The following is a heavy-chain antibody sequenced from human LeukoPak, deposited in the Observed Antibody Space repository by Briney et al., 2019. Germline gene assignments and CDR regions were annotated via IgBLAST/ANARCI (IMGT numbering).Heavy chain of an antibody. CDR1: GGSISSGSYY. CDR3: AREVVTALTSYFDY. CDR2: IYTSGST. D-gene: IGHD2-21*02. V-gene: IGHV4-61*02. J-gene: IGHJ4*02. Sequence: SETLSLTCTVSGGSISSGSYYWSWIRQPAGKGLEWIGRIYTSGSTNYNPSLKSRVTISVDTSKNQFSLKLSSVTAADTAVYYCAREVVTALTSYFDYWGQGTLVTVSS.